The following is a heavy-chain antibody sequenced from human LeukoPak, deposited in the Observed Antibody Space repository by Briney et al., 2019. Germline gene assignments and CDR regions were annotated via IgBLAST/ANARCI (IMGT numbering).Heavy chain of an antibody. CDR1: GGTFSSYA. CDR2: IIPMFGTA. D-gene: IGHD1-26*01. Sequence: TSVKVSCKASGGTFSSYAVSWVRQAPGQGLEWMGGIIPMFGTANYAQKFQGRVTITSEESTSTVYMELSSLGSEDTAMYYCARVFARGGEISGSYYYYWGQGTLVTVSS. J-gene: IGHJ4*02. V-gene: IGHV1-69*13. CDR3: ARVFARGGEISGSYYYY.